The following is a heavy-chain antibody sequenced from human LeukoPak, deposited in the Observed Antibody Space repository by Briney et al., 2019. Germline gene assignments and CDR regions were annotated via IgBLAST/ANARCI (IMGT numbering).Heavy chain of an antibody. CDR2: INAGNGNT. J-gene: IGHJ6*03. CDR1: GYTFNNYA. Sequence: ASVKVSCKASGYTFNNYAIHWVRQAPGQRLEWMGWINAGNGNTKYSQEFQGRVTITRDTSASTAYMELSSLRSEDMAVYYCARGDIWFGESYYMDVWGKGTTVTVSS. V-gene: IGHV1-3*03. CDR3: ARGDIWFGESYYMDV. D-gene: IGHD3-10*01.